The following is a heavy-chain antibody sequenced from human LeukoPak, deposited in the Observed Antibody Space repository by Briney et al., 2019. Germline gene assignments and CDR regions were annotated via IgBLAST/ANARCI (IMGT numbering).Heavy chain of an antibody. J-gene: IGHJ4*02. Sequence: PGRSLRLSCAASGFTFDDYAMHWVRQAPGKDLEWVSGISWNSGSIGYADSVKGRLTISRDNAKNSLYLQMNSLRAEDTALYYCAKDRGAYCGGDCYLGGIFDYWGQGTLVTVSS. D-gene: IGHD2-21*02. CDR3: AKDRGAYCGGDCYLGGIFDY. CDR1: GFTFDDYA. V-gene: IGHV3-9*01. CDR2: ISWNSGSI.